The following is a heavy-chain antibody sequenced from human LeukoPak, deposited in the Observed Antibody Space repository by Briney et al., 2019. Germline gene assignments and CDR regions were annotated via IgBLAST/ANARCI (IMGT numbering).Heavy chain of an antibody. V-gene: IGHV3-30*18. D-gene: IGHD6-13*01. CDR3: AKDRSSSWTWTIDY. J-gene: IGHJ4*02. CDR1: GFTFSSYG. CDR2: ISYDGSNK. Sequence: GRSLRLSCAASGFTFSSYGMHWVRQAPGKGLEWVALISYDGSNKYYADSVKGRFTISRDNSKNTLCLQMNSLRVEDTAMYYCAKDRSSSWTWTIDYWGQGTLVTVSS.